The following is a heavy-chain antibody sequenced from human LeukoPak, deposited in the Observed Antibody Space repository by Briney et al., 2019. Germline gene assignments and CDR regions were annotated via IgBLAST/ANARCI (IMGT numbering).Heavy chain of an antibody. CDR1: GCTFSSYS. V-gene: IGHV3-23*01. CDR2: ISGSGSST. CDR3: AKDPYSGSYYDY. J-gene: IGHJ4*02. D-gene: IGHD1-26*01. Sequence: GGSLTLSCAASGCTFSSYSMSWVRQPPGKGLEWISAISGSGSSTYYADSVKGRLTSSRDNSKNTLYLQMNSLRAEDTAVYYCAKDPYSGSYYDYWGQGTLVTVSS.